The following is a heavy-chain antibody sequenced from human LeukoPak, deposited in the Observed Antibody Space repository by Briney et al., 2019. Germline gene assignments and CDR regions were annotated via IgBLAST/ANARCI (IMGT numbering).Heavy chain of an antibody. CDR1: GFTLSSFG. CDR3: ARVGDMEAFDI. D-gene: IGHD3-16*01. CDR2: MWYDGRNK. V-gene: IGHV3-33*01. J-gene: IGHJ3*02. Sequence: GGSLRLSCAASGFTLSSFGMVWVRQAPGKGLEGVTLMWYDGRNKYYADSVKGRFTISRDNYKNTVYLQMNSLRGEDTAVYYCARVGDMEAFDIWGQGTRVTVSS.